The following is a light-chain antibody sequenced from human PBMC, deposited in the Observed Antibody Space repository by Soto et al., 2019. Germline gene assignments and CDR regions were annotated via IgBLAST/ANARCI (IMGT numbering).Light chain of an antibody. V-gene: IGLV2-14*03. CDR2: DVS. J-gene: IGLJ1*01. CDR3: GSYTSSSTLEV. Sequence: QAVVTQPASVSGSPGQSITISCTGTSSDIGGYNYVSWYQQHPGKAPKLMIYDVSNRPSGVSNRFSGSKSGNTASLTISGLQAEDEADYYCGSYTSSSTLEVFGTGTKVTVL. CDR1: SSDIGGYNY.